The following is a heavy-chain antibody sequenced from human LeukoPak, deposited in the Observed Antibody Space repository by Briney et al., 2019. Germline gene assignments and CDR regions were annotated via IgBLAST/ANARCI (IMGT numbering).Heavy chain of an antibody. CDR1: GGSISSSNW. CDR3: ARRILTSAEGMDV. J-gene: IGHJ6*02. V-gene: IGHV4-4*02. D-gene: IGHD2-15*01. CDR2: IYHSGST. Sequence: PSETLFLTCAVSGGSISSSNWWSWVRQPPGKGLEWIGEIYHSGSTNYNPSLKSRVTISVDKSKNQFSLKLSSVTAADTAVYYCARRILTSAEGMDVWGQGTTVTVSS.